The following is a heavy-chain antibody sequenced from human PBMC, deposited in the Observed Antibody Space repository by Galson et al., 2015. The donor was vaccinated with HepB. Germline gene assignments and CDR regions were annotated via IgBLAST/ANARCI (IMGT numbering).Heavy chain of an antibody. Sequence: SETLSLTCAVYGGSFSQYYWSWIRQPPGKGLEWIGEIHHSGGPNYNPSLKRRVTMSIDTSKSQLSLKLTSVTAADTAMYYCARGRRRLLWFEESPFDYWGQGTLVTVSS. CDR2: IHHSGGP. V-gene: IGHV4-34*01. CDR3: ARGRRRLLWFEESPFDY. CDR1: GGSFSQYY. D-gene: IGHD3-10*01. J-gene: IGHJ4*02.